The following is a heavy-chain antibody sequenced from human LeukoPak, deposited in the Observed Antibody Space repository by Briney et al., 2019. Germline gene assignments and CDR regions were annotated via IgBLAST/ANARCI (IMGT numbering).Heavy chain of an antibody. CDR1: GGFISSYY. J-gene: IGHJ4*02. CDR3: ARVGGTSYARF. Sequence: SETLSLTCTVSGGFISSYYWSWIRQPPGKGLEWIGYIYYSGSTNYNPSLRSRVTISVDTSKNQFSLKLSSVTAADTAVYYCARVGGTSYARFWGQGTLVTVSS. D-gene: IGHD2/OR15-2a*01. V-gene: IGHV4-59*12. CDR2: IYYSGST.